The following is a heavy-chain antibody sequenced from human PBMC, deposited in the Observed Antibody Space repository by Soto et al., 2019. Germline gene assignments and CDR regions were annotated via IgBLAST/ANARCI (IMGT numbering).Heavy chain of an antibody. V-gene: IGHV3-74*01. Sequence: EAQLVESGGGLVQPGGSLRLSCAASGFALSNYWMHWVRQAPGKGLVWVSRINGDGSSTNYADSEKGRFTISRDNAKNTLYLQMNSLRDEDTAVYYCARDDEGGSECDLGYWGQGTLVTVSS. D-gene: IGHD1-26*01. CDR2: INGDGSST. CDR1: GFALSNYW. CDR3: ARDDEGGSECDLGY. J-gene: IGHJ4*02.